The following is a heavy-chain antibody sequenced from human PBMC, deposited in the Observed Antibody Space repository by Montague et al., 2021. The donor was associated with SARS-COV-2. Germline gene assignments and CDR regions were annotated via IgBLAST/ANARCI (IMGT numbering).Heavy chain of an antibody. CDR1: GFTVSSSY. D-gene: IGHD5-24*01. J-gene: IGHJ4*02. CDR2: ISWNSGSI. Sequence: SLRLSCAASGFTVSSSYMSWVRQAPGKGLEWVSGISWNSGSIGYADSVKGRFTISRDNAKNSLYLQMNSLRAEDTALYYCAKLPSRDGYNLRDYWGQGILVTVSS. CDR3: AKLPSRDGYNLRDY. V-gene: IGHV3-9*01.